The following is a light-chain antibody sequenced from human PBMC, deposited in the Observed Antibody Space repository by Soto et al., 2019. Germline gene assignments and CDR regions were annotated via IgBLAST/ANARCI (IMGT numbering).Light chain of an antibody. J-gene: IGLJ1*01. CDR3: QSYDSSLSGYV. CDR2: RNN. V-gene: IGLV1-40*01. CDR1: SSNIGAGYS. Sequence: QSVLTQPPSVSGAPGQRVTISCTGSSSNIGAGYSVHWYQQLPGTAPKLLIYRNNNRPSGVPDRFSGSKSATSASLAITGLQAEDEADYYCQSYDSSLSGYVFGPGTKVTVL.